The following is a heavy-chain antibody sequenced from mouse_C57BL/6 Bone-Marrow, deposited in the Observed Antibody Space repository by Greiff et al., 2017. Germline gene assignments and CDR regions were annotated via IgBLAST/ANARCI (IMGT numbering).Heavy chain of an antibody. V-gene: IGHV1-64*01. CDR3: SSSYDYDDYTMDY. CDR2: MHPNGGSP. Sequence: VQLQQPGAELVKPGASVKLFCKASGYTFTNYWMHWVKQRPGQGLEWIGMMHPNGGSPDYNEKFKSEATLSVDKSSRTAYMELSSLTSEDSAVYYCSSSYDYDDYTMDYWGQGTSVTVST. D-gene: IGHD2-4*01. CDR1: GYTFTNYW. J-gene: IGHJ4*01.